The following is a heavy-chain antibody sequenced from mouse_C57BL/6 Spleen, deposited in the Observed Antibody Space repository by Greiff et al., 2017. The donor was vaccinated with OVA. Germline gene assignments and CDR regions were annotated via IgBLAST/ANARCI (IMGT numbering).Heavy chain of an antibody. Sequence: EVMLVESGGGLVKPGGSLKLSCAASGFTFSDYGMHWVRQAPEKGLEWVAYISSGSSTSYYADTVKGRFTISRDNAKNTLFLPMTRLRSEDTAMSYGARRGFYYGNYGWYFDVWGTGTTVTVSS. CDR1: GFTFSDYG. D-gene: IGHD2-1*01. J-gene: IGHJ1*03. CDR2: ISSGSSTS. V-gene: IGHV5-17*01. CDR3: ARRGFYYGNYGWYFDV.